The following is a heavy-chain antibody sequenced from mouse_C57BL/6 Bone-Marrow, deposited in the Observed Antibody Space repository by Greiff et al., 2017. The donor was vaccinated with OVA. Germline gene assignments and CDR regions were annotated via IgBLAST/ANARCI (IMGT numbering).Heavy chain of an antibody. CDR3: AREGYYGRAWFAY. CDR1: GYTFTSYW. Sequence: QVQLQQPGAELVRPGTSVKLSCKASGYTFTSYWMHWVKQRPGQGLEWIGVIDPSDSYTNYNQKFKGKATLTVDKSSSTAYMELRSLTSEDTAVYYCAREGYYGRAWFAYWGQGTLVTVSA. J-gene: IGHJ3*01. CDR2: IDPSDSYT. V-gene: IGHV1-59*01. D-gene: IGHD1-1*01.